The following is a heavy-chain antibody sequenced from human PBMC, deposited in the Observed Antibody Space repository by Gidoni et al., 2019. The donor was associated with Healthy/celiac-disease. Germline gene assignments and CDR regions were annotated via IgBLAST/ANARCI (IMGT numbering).Heavy chain of an antibody. V-gene: IGHV4-34*01. CDR1: GCAFSGYY. D-gene: IGHD2-15*01. CDR3: ARASCSGGSCYSYYFDY. Sequence: QVQLQQWGAGLLKPSATMSLTCAVYGCAFSGYYWSWILQPPGKGLEWIGEINHSGSTNYNPSLKSRVTISVDTTNNQFSLKLSSVTAADTAVYYCARASCSGGSCYSYYFDYWGQGTLVTVSS. J-gene: IGHJ4*02. CDR2: INHSGST.